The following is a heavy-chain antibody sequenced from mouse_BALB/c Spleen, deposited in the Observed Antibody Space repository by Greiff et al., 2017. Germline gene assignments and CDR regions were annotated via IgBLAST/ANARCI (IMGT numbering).Heavy chain of an antibody. D-gene: IGHD1-1*01. V-gene: IGHV14-3*02. CDR2: IDPANGNT. CDR1: GFNIKDTY. Sequence: VQLQQSGAELVKPGASVKLSCTASGFNIKDTYMHWVKQRPEQGLEWIGRIDPANGNTKYDPKFQGKATITADPSSNTAYLQLSSLTSEDTAVYYCARLVLRSYAMDYWGQGTSVTVSS. J-gene: IGHJ4*01. CDR3: ARLVLRSYAMDY.